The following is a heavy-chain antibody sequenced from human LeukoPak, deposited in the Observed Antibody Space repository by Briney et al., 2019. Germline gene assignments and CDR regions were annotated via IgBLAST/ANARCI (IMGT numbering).Heavy chain of an antibody. J-gene: IGHJ4*02. V-gene: IGHV3-64D*09. Sequence: SGGSLRLSCAASGFTVSSNYVSWVRQAPGKGLEYVSTINSNGGSTYYADSVKGRFTISRDNAKNTLYLQMSSLRVEDTAVYYCVMAIDYWGQGTLVTVSS. CDR2: INSNGGST. CDR1: GFTVSSNY. CDR3: VMAIDY.